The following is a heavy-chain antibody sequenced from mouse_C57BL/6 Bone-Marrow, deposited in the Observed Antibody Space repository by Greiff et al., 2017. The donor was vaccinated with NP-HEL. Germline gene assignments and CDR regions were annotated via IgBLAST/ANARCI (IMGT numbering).Heavy chain of an antibody. CDR2: INYDGSST. CDR1: GFTFSDYY. CDR3: ARVVGITTVNFDV. V-gene: IGHV5-16*01. D-gene: IGHD1-1*01. Sequence: EVKLVESEGGLVQPGRSMKLSCTASGFTFSDYYMAWVRQVPEKGLEWVANINYDGSSTYYLDSLKSRFIISRDNAKNILYLQMSSLKSEDTATYYCARVVGITTVNFDVWGTGTTVTVSS. J-gene: IGHJ1*03.